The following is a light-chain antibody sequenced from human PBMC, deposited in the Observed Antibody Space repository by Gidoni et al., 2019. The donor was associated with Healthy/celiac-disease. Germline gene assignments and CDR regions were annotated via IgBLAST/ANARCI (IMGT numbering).Light chain of an antibody. J-gene: IGLJ2*01. CDR1: SSDVGGYNY. CDR2: DVS. V-gene: IGLV2-14*01. CDR3: SSYTSSSTLVV. Sequence: QSALTQPASVSGSPGQSITISCTGTSSDVGGYNYVSWYQQHPVKAPKLMIYDVSNRPSGVSNRFSDSKSGNTASLTISGLQAEDEADYYCSSYTSSSTLVVFGGGTKLTVL.